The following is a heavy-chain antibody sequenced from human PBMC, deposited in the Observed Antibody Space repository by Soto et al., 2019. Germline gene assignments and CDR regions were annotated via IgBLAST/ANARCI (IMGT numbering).Heavy chain of an antibody. CDR3: ATVSAAGGCMVV. J-gene: IGHJ6*02. CDR1: GFTFSSYA. V-gene: IGHV3-23*01. Sequence: PGGSLRLSCAASGFTFSSYAMSWVRQAPGKGLEWVSAISGSVGSTYYADSVKGRFTISRDNSKNTLYLQMNSLRAEDTAVYYWATVSAAGGCMVVWGQGTRVNLSS. CDR2: ISGSVGST. D-gene: IGHD6-13*01.